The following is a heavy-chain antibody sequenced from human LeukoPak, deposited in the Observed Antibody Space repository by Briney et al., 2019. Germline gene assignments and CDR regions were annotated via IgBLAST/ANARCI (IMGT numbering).Heavy chain of an antibody. CDR2: VYYNGNT. D-gene: IGHD3-10*01. J-gene: IGHJ4*02. V-gene: IGHV4-59*08. CDR1: GASISSYY. Sequence: SETLSLTCSVSGASISSYYWSWIRQSPSKGLEWIGSVYYNGNTNYNPSLQSRVTLSLGTSENHFFLELTSVTAADTAIYYCARHNRRGYFDSWGQGTLVTVSS. CDR3: ARHNRRGYFDS.